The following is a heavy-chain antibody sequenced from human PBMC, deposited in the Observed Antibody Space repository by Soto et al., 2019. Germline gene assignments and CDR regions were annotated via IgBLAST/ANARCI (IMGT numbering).Heavy chain of an antibody. CDR1: GGSISSYY. D-gene: IGHD6-13*01. V-gene: IGHV4-59*01. CDR3: ARSRSAGTFAGWFDP. CDR2: IYYSGST. J-gene: IGHJ5*02. Sequence: SETLSLTCTVSGGSISSYYWSWIRQPPGKGLEWIGYIYYSGSTNYNPSLKSQVTISVDTSKNQFSLKLSSVTAADTAVYYCARSRSAGTFAGWFDPWGQGTLVTVSS.